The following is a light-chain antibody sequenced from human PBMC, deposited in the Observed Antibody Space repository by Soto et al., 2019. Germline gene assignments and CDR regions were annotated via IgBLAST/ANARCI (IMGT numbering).Light chain of an antibody. CDR1: QSVTNNS. V-gene: IGKV3-20*01. CDR3: QQYGSSPWT. J-gene: IGKJ1*01. CDR2: LAS. Sequence: EIVLTQSPGTLSLSPGERATLSCRASQSVTNNSLAWYQQKTRQTPRLIVYLASSRDPDIPDRFSGSGSGPHFALTIRRVEPEDFAVYYCQQYGSSPWTFGQGTKVEIK.